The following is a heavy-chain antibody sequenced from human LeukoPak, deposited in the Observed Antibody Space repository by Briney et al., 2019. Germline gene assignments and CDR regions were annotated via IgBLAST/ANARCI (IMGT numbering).Heavy chain of an antibody. J-gene: IGHJ5*02. CDR1: GFTFSSYA. CDR2: ISGSGGST. D-gene: IGHD3-3*01. CDR3: AKDPLGAIFAAFDP. Sequence: PGGSLRLSCAATGFTFSSYAMSWVRQAPGKGLEWVSAISGSGGSTYYADSVKGRFTISRDNSKNTLYLQMNSLRAEDTAVYYCAKDPLGAIFAAFDPWGQGTLVTVSS. V-gene: IGHV3-23*01.